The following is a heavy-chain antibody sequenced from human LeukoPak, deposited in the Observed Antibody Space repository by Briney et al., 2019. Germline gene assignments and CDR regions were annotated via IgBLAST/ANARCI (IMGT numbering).Heavy chain of an antibody. CDR3: ARSAIDV. Sequence: PSETLSLTCTVSGVSISSYYWNWIRQSAGKGLEWIGRVHVSEPTNYNPSLNIRVTLSIAPAKNQFPLKLRSVTAADTAVYYCARSAIDVWGKGTTVTVSS. CDR1: GVSISSYY. V-gene: IGHV4-4*07. CDR2: VHVSEPT. J-gene: IGHJ6*03.